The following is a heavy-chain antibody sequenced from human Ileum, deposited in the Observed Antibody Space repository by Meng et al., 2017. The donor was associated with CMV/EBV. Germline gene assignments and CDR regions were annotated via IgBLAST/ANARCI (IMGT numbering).Heavy chain of an antibody. Sequence: TCTVSGFSLSTSGVVVGWVRQPPGKALEWLGFIYWNDDKRYSPSLKSRLTITMDTSKNQVVLIMTNMDPVDTATYYCAHRTTVTSVDYWGQGTLVTVSS. D-gene: IGHD4-11*01. J-gene: IGHJ4*02. CDR2: IYWNDDK. V-gene: IGHV2-5*01. CDR3: AHRTTVTSVDY. CDR1: GFSLSTSGVV.